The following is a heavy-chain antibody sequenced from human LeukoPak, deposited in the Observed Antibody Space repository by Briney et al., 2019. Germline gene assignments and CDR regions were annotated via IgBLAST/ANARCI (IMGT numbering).Heavy chain of an antibody. CDR1: GFTFSSYG. D-gene: IGHD3-22*01. CDR2: ISYDGSNK. Sequence: PGGSLRLSCAASGFTFSSYGMHWVRQAPGKGLEWVAVISYDGSNKYYADSVKGRFTISRDNSKNTLYLQMSSLRAEDTAVYYCAKDGSYYYDSSGYYSDYWGQGTLVTVSS. CDR3: AKDGSYYYDSSGYYSDY. V-gene: IGHV3-30*18. J-gene: IGHJ4*02.